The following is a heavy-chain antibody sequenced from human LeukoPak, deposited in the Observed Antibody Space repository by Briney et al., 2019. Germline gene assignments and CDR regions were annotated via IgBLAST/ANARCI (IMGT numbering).Heavy chain of an antibody. D-gene: IGHD3-10*01. CDR2: INHSGST. V-gene: IGHV4-34*01. CDR3: ARKRITMVRGVTVYYYYYYMDV. CDR1: GGSFSGYY. Sequence: PSETLSLTCAVYGGSFSGYYWSWIRQPPGKGLEWIGEINHSGSTNYNPSLKSRVTISVDTSKNQFSLKLSSVTAADTAVYYCARKRITMVRGVTVYYYYYYMDVWGKGTTVTVSS. J-gene: IGHJ6*03.